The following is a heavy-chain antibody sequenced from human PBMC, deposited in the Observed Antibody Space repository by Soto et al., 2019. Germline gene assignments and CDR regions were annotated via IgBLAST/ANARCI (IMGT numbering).Heavy chain of an antibody. V-gene: IGHV1-18*01. CDR3: ARVVLRPSNSIAAAGMTVIDY. CDR1: GYTFTSYG. Sequence: GASVKVSCKASGYTFTSYGISWVRQAPGQGLEWMGWISAYNGNTNYAQKLQGRVTMTTDTSTSTAYMELRSLRSDDTAVYYCARVVLRPSNSIAAAGMTVIDYSGQATLVTVSS. J-gene: IGHJ4*02. CDR2: ISAYNGNT. D-gene: IGHD6-13*01.